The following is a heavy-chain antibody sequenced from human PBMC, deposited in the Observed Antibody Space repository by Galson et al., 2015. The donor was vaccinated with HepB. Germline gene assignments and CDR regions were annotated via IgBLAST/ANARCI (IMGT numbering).Heavy chain of an antibody. Sequence: SLRLSCAASGFTFSSYAMHWVRQAPGKGLEWVAVISYDGSNKYYADSVKGRFTISRDNSKNTLYLQMNSLRAEDTAVYYCARAKSRAVEGYFQHWGQGTLVTVSS. CDR1: GFTFSSYA. D-gene: IGHD6-19*01. V-gene: IGHV3-30-3*01. CDR2: ISYDGSNK. J-gene: IGHJ1*01. CDR3: ARAKSRAVEGYFQH.